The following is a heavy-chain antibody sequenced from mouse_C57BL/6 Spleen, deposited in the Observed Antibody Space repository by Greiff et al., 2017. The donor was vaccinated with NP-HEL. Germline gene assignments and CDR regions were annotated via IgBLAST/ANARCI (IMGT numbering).Heavy chain of an antibody. CDR2: IDPSDSYT. CDR1: GYTFTSYW. D-gene: IGHD2-1*01. Sequence: QVQLQQPGAELVMPGASVKLSCKASGYTFTSYWMHWVKQRPGQGLEWIGEIDPSDSYTNYNQKFKGKSTLTVDKSSSTAYMQLSSLTSEDSAVYYCAREGGNYKSFDYWGQGTTLTVSS. J-gene: IGHJ2*01. CDR3: AREGGNYKSFDY. V-gene: IGHV1-69*01.